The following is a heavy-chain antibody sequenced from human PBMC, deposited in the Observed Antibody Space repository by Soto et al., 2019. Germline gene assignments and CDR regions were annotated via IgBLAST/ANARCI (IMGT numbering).Heavy chain of an antibody. CDR1: GFTFDDYA. V-gene: IGHV3-9*01. D-gene: IGHD1-7*01. CDR3: AKDKLVRERELRGYFDY. CDR2: ISWNSGSI. Sequence: EVQLVESGGGLVQPGRSLRLSCAASGFTFDDYAMHWVRQAPGKGLEWVSGISWNSGSIGYADSVKGRFTISRDNAKNSLYLQMNSLRAEDTALYYCAKDKLVRERELRGYFDYWGQGTLVTVSS. J-gene: IGHJ4*02.